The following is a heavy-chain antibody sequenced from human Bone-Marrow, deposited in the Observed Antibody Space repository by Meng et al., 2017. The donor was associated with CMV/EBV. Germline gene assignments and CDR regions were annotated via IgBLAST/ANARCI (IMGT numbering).Heavy chain of an antibody. CDR3: ARELSSGIDY. V-gene: IGHV4-39*07. CDR2: IYYSGST. J-gene: IGHJ4*02. CDR1: GGPISSSSYY. Sequence: GSLRLSCTVSGGPISSSSYYWGWIRQPPGKGLEWIGSIYYSGSTYYNPSLKSRVTISVDTSKNQFSLKLSSVTAADTAVYYCARELSSGIDYCGQGTVVTVSS. D-gene: IGHD6-19*01.